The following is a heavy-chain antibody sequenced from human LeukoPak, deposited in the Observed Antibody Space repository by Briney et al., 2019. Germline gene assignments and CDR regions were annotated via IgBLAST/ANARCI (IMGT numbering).Heavy chain of an antibody. CDR2: ISSSSSYI. Sequence: GGSLRLSCAASGFTFSSYSMNWVRQAPGKGLEWVSSISSSSSYIYYADSVKGRFTISRDNAKNSLYLQMNSLRAEDTAVYYCAREVYSGYDFGYYYYYYYMDVWGKGTTVTVSS. D-gene: IGHD5-12*01. V-gene: IGHV3-21*01. J-gene: IGHJ6*03. CDR3: AREVYSGYDFGYYYYYYYMDV. CDR1: GFTFSSYS.